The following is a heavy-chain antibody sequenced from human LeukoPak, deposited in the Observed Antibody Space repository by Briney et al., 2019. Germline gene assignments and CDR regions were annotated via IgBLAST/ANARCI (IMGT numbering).Heavy chain of an antibody. CDR3: ARERDGYNWAYDAFDI. J-gene: IGHJ3*02. Sequence: PSETLSLTCTVSGGSISSGSYYWSWIRQPAGKGLEWIGRIYTSGSTNYNPSLKSRVTITVYTSKNQFSLKLSSVTAADTAVYYCARERDGYNWAYDAFDIWGQGTMVTVSS. D-gene: IGHD5-24*01. CDR1: GGSISSGSYY. V-gene: IGHV4-61*02. CDR2: IYTSGST.